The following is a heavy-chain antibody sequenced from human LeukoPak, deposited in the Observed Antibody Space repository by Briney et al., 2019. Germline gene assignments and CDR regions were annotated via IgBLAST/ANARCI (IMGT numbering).Heavy chain of an antibody. CDR1: GFTFSSYA. CDR3: AKAEENYDSSGYYYFDY. Sequence: AGGSLRLSCAAPGFTFSSYAMSWVRQAPGKGLEWVSAISGSGGSTYYADSVKGRFTISRDNSKNTLYLQMNSLRAEDTAVYYCAKAEENYDSSGYYYFDYWGQGTLVTVSS. CDR2: ISGSGGST. V-gene: IGHV3-23*01. J-gene: IGHJ4*02. D-gene: IGHD3-22*01.